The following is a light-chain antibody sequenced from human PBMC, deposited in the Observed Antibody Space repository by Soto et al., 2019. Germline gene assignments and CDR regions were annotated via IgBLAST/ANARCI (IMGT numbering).Light chain of an antibody. CDR1: QSVSNNY. CDR2: GAS. CDR3: QQYGSSGT. V-gene: IGKV3-20*01. Sequence: EIVVTQSPATLSLSPGERATLSCRASQSVSNNYLAWYQQTPGQAPRLLIYGASNRATGIPDRFSGSGSGTDFTLTISRLEPEYFAVYYCQQYGSSGTFGQGTKVDIK. J-gene: IGKJ1*01.